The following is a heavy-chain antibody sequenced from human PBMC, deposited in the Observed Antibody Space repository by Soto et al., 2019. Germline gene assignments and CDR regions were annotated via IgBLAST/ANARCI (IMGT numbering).Heavy chain of an antibody. CDR1: GFSLSTSGAG. V-gene: IGHV2-5*02. D-gene: IGHD7-27*01. CDR3: AYSLYAGWLTGSYYDY. CDR2: VYWDDDK. J-gene: IGHJ4*02. Sequence: QITLKESGPTLVNPTQPLTLTCTFSGFSLSTSGAGVGWIRQPPPKALEWLAVVYWDDDKRYSPSLKSRLTITKDTSKNQVVLKMTNMDPVDTATYYCAYSLYAGWLTGSYYDYWGPGTLVTVSS.